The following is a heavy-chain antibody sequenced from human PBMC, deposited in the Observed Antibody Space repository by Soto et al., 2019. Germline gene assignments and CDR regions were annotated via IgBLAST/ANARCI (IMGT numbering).Heavy chain of an antibody. CDR2: IKSNGSGGRT. CDR3: ARAPGAGVLRCWEWLPQNYYGMDC. D-gene: IGHD3-3*01. Sequence: GGSLRLSCAASGFTFSNAWINWVRQAPGKGLEWVGRIKSNGSGGRTDYAAPVKGRFAISRDNSNNTLYLQMNSLKAEDTAVYYCARAPGAGVLRCWEWLPQNYYGMDCWGQGTTVNVSS. CDR1: GFTFSNAW. J-gene: IGHJ6*02. V-gene: IGHV3-15*07.